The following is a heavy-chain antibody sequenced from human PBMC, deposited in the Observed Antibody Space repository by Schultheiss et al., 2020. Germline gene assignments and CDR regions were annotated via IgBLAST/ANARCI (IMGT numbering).Heavy chain of an antibody. D-gene: IGHD6-6*01. Sequence: SETMSLTCTVSGGSISSYYWSWIRQPPGKGLEWIGYIYYSGSTYYNPSLKSRVTISVDTSKNQFSLKLSSVTAADTAVYYCSTSSIAAGDWFDPWGQGTLVTVSS. CDR3: STSSIAAGDWFDP. CDR1: GGSISSYY. V-gene: IGHV4-59*12. J-gene: IGHJ5*02. CDR2: IYYSGST.